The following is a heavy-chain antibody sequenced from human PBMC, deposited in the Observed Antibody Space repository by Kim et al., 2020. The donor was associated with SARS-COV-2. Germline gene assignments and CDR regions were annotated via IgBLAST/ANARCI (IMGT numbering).Heavy chain of an antibody. V-gene: IGHV3-23*01. CDR2: ISGSGGST. Sequence: GGSLRLSCAASGFTFSSYAMSWVRQAPGKGLEWVSAISGSGGSTYYADSVKGRFTISRDNSKNTLYLQMNSLRAEDTAVYYCAKDVPPLSIAVAEYFQHWGQGTLVTVSS. CDR3: AKDVPPLSIAVAEYFQH. CDR1: GFTFSSYA. D-gene: IGHD6-19*01. J-gene: IGHJ1*01.